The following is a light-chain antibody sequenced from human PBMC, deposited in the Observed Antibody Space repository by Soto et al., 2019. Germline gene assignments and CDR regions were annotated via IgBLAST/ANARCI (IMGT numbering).Light chain of an antibody. CDR1: NIGSKS. J-gene: IGLJ1*01. Sequence: SSELTQPPSVSVAPGKTARITCGGNNIGSKSVHWYQQKPGQAPVLVIYYDSDRPSGIPERFSGSNSGNTATLTISRVEAEDEADYYCQVWDSSSDLNVFGTGTKLTVL. CDR2: YDS. V-gene: IGLV3-21*04. CDR3: QVWDSSSDLNV.